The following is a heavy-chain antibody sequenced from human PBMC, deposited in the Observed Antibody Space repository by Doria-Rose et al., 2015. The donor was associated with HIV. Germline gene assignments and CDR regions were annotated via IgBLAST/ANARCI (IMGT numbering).Heavy chain of an antibody. CDR3: ARVLSGTYDY. CDR2: IFYTGST. J-gene: IGHJ4*02. D-gene: IGHD1-26*01. V-gene: IGHV4-59*01. CDR1: GGSISHYY. Sequence: QVQLQESGPGLVKPSETLSLTRSVSGGSISHYYWSWIRQPPGKGLEYIGDIFYTGSTNYSTSLKSRVSISIDTSKNKFSLRLSSVTAADTAVYYCARVLSGTYDYWGQGTLVTVSS.